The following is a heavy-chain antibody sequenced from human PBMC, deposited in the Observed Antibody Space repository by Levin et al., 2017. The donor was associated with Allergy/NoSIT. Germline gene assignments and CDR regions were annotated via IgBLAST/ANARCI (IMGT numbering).Heavy chain of an antibody. CDR1: GFTFSSYA. V-gene: IGHV3-23*01. Sequence: GESLKISCAASGFTFSSYAVSWVRQAPGKGLEWVSAISGSGGSTYYADSVKGRFTISRDNSKNTLYLQMNSLRAEDTAVYYCAKDRVGYSYGAPFDYWGQGTLVTVSS. CDR3: AKDRVGYSYGAPFDY. CDR2: ISGSGGST. D-gene: IGHD5-18*01. J-gene: IGHJ4*02.